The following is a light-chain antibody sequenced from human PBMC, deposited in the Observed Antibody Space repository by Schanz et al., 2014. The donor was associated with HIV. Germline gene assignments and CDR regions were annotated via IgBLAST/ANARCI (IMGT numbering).Light chain of an antibody. CDR3: QQLNSYPS. CDR2: QAS. J-gene: IGKJ4*01. CDR1: QNIGKW. V-gene: IGKV1-5*03. Sequence: DVQMTQSPTTLSASVGDRVTITCRASQNIGKWLTWYQQKPGKAPNLLIYQASSLNIGVPSRFSGSGSGTEFTLTTSSLQPDDFATYYCQQLNSYPSFGGGTKVEIK.